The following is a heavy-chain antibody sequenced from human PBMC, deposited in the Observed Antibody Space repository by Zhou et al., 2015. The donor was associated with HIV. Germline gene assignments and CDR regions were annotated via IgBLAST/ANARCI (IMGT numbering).Heavy chain of an antibody. CDR2: INPSVGTT. D-gene: IGHD5-12*01. V-gene: IGHV1-46*01. CDR1: GYTFSSNY. Sequence: QVLLVQSGAEVKKPGASVKVSCKASGYTFSSNYIHWVRQAPGQGLEWMGIINPSVGTTGYAQKFQGRVTLTRDTSTSTVYMQLTSLRSEDTAVYYCARDRAWWGATYGMDVVGPRDHGHRLL. J-gene: IGHJ6*02. CDR3: ARDRAWWGATYGMDV.